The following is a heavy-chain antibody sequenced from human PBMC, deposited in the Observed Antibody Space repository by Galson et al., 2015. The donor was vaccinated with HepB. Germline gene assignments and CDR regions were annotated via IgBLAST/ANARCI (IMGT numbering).Heavy chain of an antibody. V-gene: IGHV3-49*04. Sequence: SLRLSCAASGFTFGDYTMSWVRQAPGKGREWLGFIRRKASGGTAEYAASVKGRFTLSRDDSKSIAHLEMSSLRTEDTAVYYCTRSPASFWSGEEDFWGQGTLVTVSS. CDR3: TRSPASFWSGEEDF. D-gene: IGHD3-3*01. J-gene: IGHJ4*02. CDR1: GFTFGDYT. CDR2: IRRKASGGTA.